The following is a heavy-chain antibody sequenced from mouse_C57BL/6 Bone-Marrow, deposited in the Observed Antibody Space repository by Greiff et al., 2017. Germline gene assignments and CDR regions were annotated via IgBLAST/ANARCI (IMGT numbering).Heavy chain of an antibody. V-gene: IGHV14-4*01. CDR1: GFNIKDDY. CDR2: IDPENGDT. D-gene: IGHD1-1*01. CDR3: TTPYYYGSSFPFDY. J-gene: IGHJ2*01. Sequence: VQLQQSGAELVRPGASVKLSCTASGFNIKDDYMHWVKQRPEQGLEWIGWIDPENGDTEYASKFQGKATITADTSSNTAYLQLSSLTSEDTAVYYCTTPYYYGSSFPFDYWGQGTTLTDSS.